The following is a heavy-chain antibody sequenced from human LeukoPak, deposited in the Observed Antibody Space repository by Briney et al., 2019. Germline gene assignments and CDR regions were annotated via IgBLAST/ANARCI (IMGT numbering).Heavy chain of an antibody. CDR1: GYTFTSYY. CDR3: AREYEAFDI. D-gene: IGHD3-3*01. CDR2: INPSGGST. J-gene: IGHJ3*02. Sequence: ASVKVSCKASGYTFTSYYMHWVRQAPGQGLEWMGIINPSGGSTSYAQKFQGRVTITTDESTSTAYMELSSLRSEDTAVYYCAREYEAFDIWGQGTMVTVSS. V-gene: IGHV1-46*01.